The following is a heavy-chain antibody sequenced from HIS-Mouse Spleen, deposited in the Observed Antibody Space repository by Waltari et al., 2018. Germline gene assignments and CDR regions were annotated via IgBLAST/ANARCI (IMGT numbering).Heavy chain of an antibody. CDR3: AREIPYSSSWYDWYFDL. CDR1: GGSISSSSDY. CDR2: IYYSGST. J-gene: IGHJ2*01. V-gene: IGHV4-39*07. Sequence: QLQLQESGPGLVKPSETLSLTCPVSGGSISSSSDYWGRIRHPPGKGLEWIGSIYYSGSTYYNPSLKSRVTISVDTSKNQFSLKLSSVTAADTAVYYCAREIPYSSSWYDWYFDLWGRGTLVTVSS. D-gene: IGHD6-13*01.